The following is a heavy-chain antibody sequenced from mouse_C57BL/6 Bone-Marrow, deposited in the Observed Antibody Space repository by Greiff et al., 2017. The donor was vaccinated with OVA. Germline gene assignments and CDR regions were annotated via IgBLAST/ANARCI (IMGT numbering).Heavy chain of an antibody. Sequence: VQLQQSGAELARPGASVKLSCKASGYTFTSYGISWVKQSTGQGLEWIGEIYPRSGNTYYNEKFKGKATLTADKSSSTAYMELRSLTSEDSAVYVCARQDCFLWYFDDWGTGTTVTVSS. J-gene: IGHJ1*03. V-gene: IGHV1-81*01. CDR3: ARQDCFLWYFDD. CDR2: IYPRSGNT. CDR1: GYTFTSYG.